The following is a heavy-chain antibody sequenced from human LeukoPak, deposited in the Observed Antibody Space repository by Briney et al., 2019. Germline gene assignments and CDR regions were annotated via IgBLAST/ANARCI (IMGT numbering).Heavy chain of an antibody. CDR2: IYHSGST. Sequence: SETLSLTCAVSGGSISSGGYSCRWIRQPPGKGLEWIVYIYHSGSTYYNPSLKSRVTISVYRSKNQFSLKLSSVTAADTAVYYCAGGATVTKVFDYWGQGTLVTVSS. CDR3: AGGATVTKVFDY. D-gene: IGHD4-17*01. J-gene: IGHJ4*02. V-gene: IGHV4-30-2*01. CDR1: GGSISSGGYS.